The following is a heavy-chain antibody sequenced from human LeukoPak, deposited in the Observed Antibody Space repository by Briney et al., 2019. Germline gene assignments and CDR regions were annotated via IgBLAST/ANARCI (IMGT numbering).Heavy chain of an antibody. CDR3: AREGGFYGDYVELYFDY. J-gene: IGHJ4*02. CDR1: GYTFTSYY. D-gene: IGHD4-17*01. CDR2: INPSGGST. V-gene: IGHV1-46*01. Sequence: ASAKVSCKASGYTFTSYYMHWVRQAPGQGLEWMGIINPSGGSTSYAQKFQGRVTMTRDTSTSTVYMELRSLRSDDTAMYYCAREGGFYGDYVELYFDYWGQGTLVTVSS.